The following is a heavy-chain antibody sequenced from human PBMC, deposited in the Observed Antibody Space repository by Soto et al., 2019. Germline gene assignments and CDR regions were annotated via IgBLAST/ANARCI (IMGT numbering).Heavy chain of an antibody. D-gene: IGHD2-8*02. J-gene: IGHJ4*02. Sequence: NPSETLSLTCSVSGDSISSYYWTWVRQPPGKGLEWIGYISYTGGTKYNPSLKGRVTMSIDTSRNEFSLKLSSVTAADTAVYFCSRMFGAYWYFHYRAQRAPVTVSS. CDR3: SRMFGAYWYFHY. CDR1: GDSISSYY. V-gene: IGHV4-59*01. CDR2: ISYTGGT.